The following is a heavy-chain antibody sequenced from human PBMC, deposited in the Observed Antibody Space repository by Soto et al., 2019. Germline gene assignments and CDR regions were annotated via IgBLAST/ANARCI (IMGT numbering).Heavy chain of an antibody. Sequence: QVQLQESGPGLVKPSETLSLTCTVSGGSISSYYWSWIQQPPGKGLEWIGYIYYSGSTNYNPSLKSRVTISVDTSKNQFSLKLSSVTAADTAVYYCARRYGSGRGDPWGQGTLVTVSS. CDR2: IYYSGST. V-gene: IGHV4-59*01. J-gene: IGHJ5*02. CDR3: ARRYGSGRGDP. CDR1: GGSISSYY. D-gene: IGHD3-10*01.